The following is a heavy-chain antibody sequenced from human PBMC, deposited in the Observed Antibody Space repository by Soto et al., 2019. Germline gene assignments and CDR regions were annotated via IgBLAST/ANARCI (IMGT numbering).Heavy chain of an antibody. CDR3: ARGGGSYGYGYFDF. J-gene: IGHJ4*02. D-gene: IGHD5-18*01. Sequence: EVQLVESGGGLVQPGGSLRLSCAASGFTFSSSWMTWVRQAPGKGLQWVANIKEDGTEKFYVDSLKGRFTISRDHAKNALFLQMNSLRAEDTAVYYCARGGGSYGYGYFDFWGQGTLVTVSS. CDR1: GFTFSSSW. CDR2: IKEDGTEK. V-gene: IGHV3-7*05.